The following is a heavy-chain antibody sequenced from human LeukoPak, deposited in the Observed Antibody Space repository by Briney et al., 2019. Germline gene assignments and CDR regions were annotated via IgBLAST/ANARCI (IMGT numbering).Heavy chain of an antibody. Sequence: ASVTVSGKASGYTFTSYGISWVRQAPGQGLEGMGWISAYKGNTNYAQKPQGRVTITTDKYRSTAYMELRRLRSEDTAVYYCARDSIGTWNYARDLYYYGMDVWGQGTTVTVSS. D-gene: IGHD1-7*01. V-gene: IGHV1-18*01. CDR3: ARDSIGTWNYARDLYYYGMDV. CDR1: GYTFTSYG. CDR2: ISAYKGNT. J-gene: IGHJ6*02.